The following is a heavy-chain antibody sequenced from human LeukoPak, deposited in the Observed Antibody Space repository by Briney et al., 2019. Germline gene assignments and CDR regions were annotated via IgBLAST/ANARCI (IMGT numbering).Heavy chain of an antibody. Sequence: GGSLRLSSAASRFTFSSYAMSWVRQAPGKGLEWVSVISSSGGRTFDADSVKGRFTISRDNSKNTLYLQMNSLSAEDTAVYYCAKRASGSGTSLYYFDYWGQGTLVTVSS. CDR1: RFTFSSYA. J-gene: IGHJ4*02. V-gene: IGHV3-23*01. CDR3: AKRASGSGTSLYYFDY. CDR2: ISSSGGRT. D-gene: IGHD3-10*01.